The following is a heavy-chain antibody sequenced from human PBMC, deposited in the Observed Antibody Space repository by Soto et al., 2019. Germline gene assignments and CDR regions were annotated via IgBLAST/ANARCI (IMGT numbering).Heavy chain of an antibody. CDR3: ARGRQGYCSGGSCYSEYFQH. V-gene: IGHV1-69*01. J-gene: IGHJ1*01. CDR1: GGTFSSYA. D-gene: IGHD2-15*01. CDR2: IIPIFGTA. Sequence: QVQLVQSGAEVKKPGSSVKVSCKASGGTFSSYAISWVRQAPGQGLEWMGGIIPIFGTANYAQKFQGRVTITADESTSTAYMELSRLRSEDTAVYYCARGRQGYCSGGSCYSEYFQHWGQGTLVTVSS.